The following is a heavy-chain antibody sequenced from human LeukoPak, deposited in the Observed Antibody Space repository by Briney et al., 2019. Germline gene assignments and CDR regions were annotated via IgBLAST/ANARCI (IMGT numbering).Heavy chain of an antibody. CDR2: ISGSGDST. J-gene: IGHJ4*02. Sequence: GGSLRLSCAVSGFTFSSYALSWVRQAPGRGLEWVSAISGSGDSTYYADSVKGRFTISRDNSKNTLYLQMSSLRAEDTALYYCAIENPHNDYWGQGTLVTVSS. V-gene: IGHV3-23*01. CDR1: GFTFSSYA. CDR3: AIENPHNDY.